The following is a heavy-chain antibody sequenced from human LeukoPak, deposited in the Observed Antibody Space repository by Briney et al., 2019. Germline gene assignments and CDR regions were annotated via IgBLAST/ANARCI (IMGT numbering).Heavy chain of an antibody. D-gene: IGHD3-9*01. CDR3: ARSTRYFDRFFDY. Sequence: GGSLRLSCAASGFTFSSYAMSWVRQAPGKGLEWVSAISGSGGSTYYADSVKGRFTISRDNSKNTLYLQMNSLRAEDTAVYYCARSTRYFDRFFDYWGQGTLVTVSS. CDR1: GFTFSSYA. CDR2: ISGSGGST. V-gene: IGHV3-23*01. J-gene: IGHJ4*02.